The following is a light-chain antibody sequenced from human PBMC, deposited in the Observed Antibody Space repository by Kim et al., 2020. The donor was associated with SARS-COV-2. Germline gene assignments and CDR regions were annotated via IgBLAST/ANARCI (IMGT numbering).Light chain of an antibody. V-gene: IGKV1-39*01. CDR1: QSISNY. CDR3: QQSHTAPSLT. CDR2: AAS. Sequence: DIQMTQSPSSLSASVGDIVTIACRASQSISNYLNWYQQKPGKAPNLLIYAASSLQGGVPSRFSGSGSGTDFTLTISSLQPEDFATYNGQQSHTAPSLTFGGGTKLEI. J-gene: IGKJ4*01.